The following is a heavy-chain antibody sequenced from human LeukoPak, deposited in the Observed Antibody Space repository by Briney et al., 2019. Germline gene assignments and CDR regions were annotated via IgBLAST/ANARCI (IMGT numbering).Heavy chain of an antibody. CDR1: GFTFSSYT. J-gene: IGHJ5*02. Sequence: PGGSLRLSCAASGFTFSSYTVNWIRQAPGKGLEWVSSISGSSYYIYYADSVRGRFTISRDNAKNSAYLQMNSLRAEDTAVYYCAKESPGVVWFDPWGQGTLVTVSS. CDR3: AKESPGVVWFDP. V-gene: IGHV3-21*01. D-gene: IGHD2-2*01. CDR2: ISGSSYYI.